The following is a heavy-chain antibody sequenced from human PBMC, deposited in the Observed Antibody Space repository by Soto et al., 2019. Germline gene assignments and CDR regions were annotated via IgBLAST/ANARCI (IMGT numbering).Heavy chain of an antibody. V-gene: IGHV4-39*01. Sequence: QLQLQESGPGLVKPSETLSLTCTVSGGSISSSSYYWGWIRQPPGKGLEWIGSIYYSGSTYYNPSLKIRVTISVDTSKNQFSLKLSSVTAADTAVYYGARSFRGVTRTDYWGQGTLVTVSS. CDR3: ARSFRGVTRTDY. CDR1: GGSISSSSYY. J-gene: IGHJ4*02. CDR2: IYYSGST. D-gene: IGHD3-10*01.